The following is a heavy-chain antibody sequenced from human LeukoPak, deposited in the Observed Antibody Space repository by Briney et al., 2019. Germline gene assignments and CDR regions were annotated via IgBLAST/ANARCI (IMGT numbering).Heavy chain of an antibody. J-gene: IGHJ4*02. CDR2: INHSGST. CDR3: ASLAGYYDTLTGYKFDY. V-gene: IGHV4-34*01. Sequence: PSETLSLTCAVYGGSFSGYYWSWIRQPPGKGLEWIGEINHSGSTNYNPSLKSRVTISVDTSKNQFSLKLSSVTAADTAVYYCASLAGYYDTLTGYKFDYWGQGTLVTVSS. D-gene: IGHD3-9*01. CDR1: GGSFSGYY.